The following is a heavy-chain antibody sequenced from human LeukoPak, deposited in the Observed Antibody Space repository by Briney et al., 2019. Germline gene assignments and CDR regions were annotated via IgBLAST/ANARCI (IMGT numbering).Heavy chain of an antibody. D-gene: IGHD3-16*02. CDR1: DGSISSGDYY. J-gene: IGHJ4*02. CDR3: ARVVLRLGELSFDY. V-gene: IGHV4-30-4*01. CDR2: IYYSGST. Sequence: SQTLSLTCTVSDGSISSGDYYWSWIRQPPGKGLEWIGYIYYSGSTYYNPSLKSRVTISVDTSKNQFSLKLSSVTAADTAVYYCARVVLRLGELSFDYWGQGTLVTVSS.